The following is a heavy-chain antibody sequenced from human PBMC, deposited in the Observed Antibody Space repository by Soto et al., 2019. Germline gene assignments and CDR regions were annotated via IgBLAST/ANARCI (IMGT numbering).Heavy chain of an antibody. CDR1: GFPFNRHG. Sequence: PGGSLRLSCVASGFPFNRHGIHWVRQAPGKGLEWVAAISDDGSNMYYADSVKGRFTISRDNAKNTLYLQMNSLRAEDTAVYYCARETFDPWGQGTLVTVSS. CDR2: ISDDGSNM. V-gene: IGHV3-33*08. J-gene: IGHJ5*02. CDR3: ARETFDP.